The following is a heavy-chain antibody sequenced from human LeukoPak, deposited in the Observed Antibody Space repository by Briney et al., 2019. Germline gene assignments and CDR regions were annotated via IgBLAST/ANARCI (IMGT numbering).Heavy chain of an antibody. J-gene: IGHJ4*02. V-gene: IGHV3-23*01. CDR3: AKDYYGSGSYFDY. CDR2: ISASGDLQ. D-gene: IGHD3-10*01. Sequence: GGSLRLSCEASGFTFNIYAMNWVRQAPGKGLEWVSTISASGDLQYYADSVKGRFTISRDNSKNTLYLQMNSLRAEDTAVYYCAKDYYGSGSYFDYWGQGTLVTVSS. CDR1: GFTFNIYA.